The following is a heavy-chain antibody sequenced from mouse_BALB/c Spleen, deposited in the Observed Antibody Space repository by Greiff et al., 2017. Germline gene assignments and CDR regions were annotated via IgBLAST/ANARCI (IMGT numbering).Heavy chain of an antibody. Sequence: EVKLVESGGGLVKPGGSLKLSCAASGFTFSSYAMSWVRQTPEKRLEWVATISSGGSYTYYPDSVKGRFTISRDNAKNTLYLQMSSLRSEDTAMYCSGRQGNDADTWLAYWGQGTPVTVSA. CDR3: GRQGNDADTWLAY. J-gene: IGHJ3*01. CDR1: GFTFSSYA. CDR2: ISSGGSYT. V-gene: IGHV5-9-3*01. D-gene: IGHD2-3*01.